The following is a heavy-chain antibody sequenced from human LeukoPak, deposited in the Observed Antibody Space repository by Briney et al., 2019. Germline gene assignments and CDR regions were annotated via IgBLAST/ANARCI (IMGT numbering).Heavy chain of an antibody. D-gene: IGHD6-13*01. J-gene: IGHJ4*02. CDR2: FDPEDGET. Sequence: ASVKVSCKVSGYTLTELSMHWVRQAPGKGLEWMGGFDPEDGETIYAQKFQGRVTMTEDTSTDTAYMELSSLRSEDTAVYYCASSSWYEDYFDYWGQGTLVTVSS. CDR1: GYTLTELS. CDR3: ASSSWYEDYFDY. V-gene: IGHV1-24*01.